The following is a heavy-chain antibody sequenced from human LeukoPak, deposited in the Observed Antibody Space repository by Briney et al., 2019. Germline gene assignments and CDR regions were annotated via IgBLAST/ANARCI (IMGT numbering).Heavy chain of an antibody. CDR2: IYTSGST. J-gene: IGHJ6*03. CDR3: ARDLFGVDYYYYYMDV. CDR1: GGSISSGSYY. Sequence: SQTLSLTCTVSGGSISSGSYYWSWIRQPAGKGLEWIGRIYTSGSTNYNPSLKSRVTISVDTSKNQFSLRLSSVTAADTAVYYCARDLFGVDYYYYYMDVWGKGTTVTVSS. D-gene: IGHD3-3*01. V-gene: IGHV4-61*02.